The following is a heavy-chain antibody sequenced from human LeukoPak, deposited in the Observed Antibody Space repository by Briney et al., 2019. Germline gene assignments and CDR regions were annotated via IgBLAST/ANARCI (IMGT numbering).Heavy chain of an antibody. Sequence: ASVKVSRKASGGTFSSYAISWVRQAPGQGLEWMGWMNPNSGNTGYAQKFQGRVTMTRNTSISTAYMELSSLRSEDTAVYYCARGGTAVAGPTGLGVENDYWGQGTLVTVSS. V-gene: IGHV1-8*02. CDR1: GGTFSSYA. CDR2: MNPNSGNT. D-gene: IGHD6-19*01. CDR3: ARGGTAVAGPTGLGVENDY. J-gene: IGHJ4*02.